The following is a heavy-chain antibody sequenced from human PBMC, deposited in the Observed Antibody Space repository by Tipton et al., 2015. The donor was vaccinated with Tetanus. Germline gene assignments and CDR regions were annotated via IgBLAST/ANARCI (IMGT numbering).Heavy chain of an antibody. CDR3: AISASPFDY. CDR2: ISGGGRIT. CDR1: GFTFSTYG. D-gene: IGHD3-16*02. Sequence: SLRLSYAASGFTFSTYGMSWVRQAPGKGLEWVASISGGGRITHYAESVQGRFTISRDTSKNTLYLQMNSLRAEDTAVYYCAISASPFDYWGQGTLVTVSS. J-gene: IGHJ4*02. V-gene: IGHV3-23*01.